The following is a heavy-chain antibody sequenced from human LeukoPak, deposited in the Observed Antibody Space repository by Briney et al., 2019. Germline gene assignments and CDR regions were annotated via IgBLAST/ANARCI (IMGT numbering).Heavy chain of an antibody. V-gene: IGHV3-21*01. J-gene: IGHJ3*02. CDR3: ARDHYGDPSGAFDI. CDR2: ISSSSSYI. Sequence: GGSLRLSCAASGFTFSSYSMNWVRQAPGKGLEWVSSISSSSSYIYYADSVKGRFTISRDNAKNSLYLQMNSLRAEDTAVYYCARDHYGDPSGAFDIWGQETMVTVSS. D-gene: IGHD4-17*01. CDR1: GFTFSSYS.